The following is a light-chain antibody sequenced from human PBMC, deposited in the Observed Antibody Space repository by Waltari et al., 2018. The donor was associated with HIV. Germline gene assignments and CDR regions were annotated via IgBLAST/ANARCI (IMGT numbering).Light chain of an antibody. CDR2: DNN. J-gene: IGLJ3*02. CDR1: ISNIGKNF. CDR3: GTWDSSLSGVV. Sequence: QSVLSQPPSVSPAPGQKVTIYCYASISNIGKNFVSWYKQLPGTAPKLLIYDNNKRPSGIPDRFSGSKSGTSATLGITGLQTGDEADYYCGTWDSSLSGVVFGGGTKLTVL. V-gene: IGLV1-51*01.